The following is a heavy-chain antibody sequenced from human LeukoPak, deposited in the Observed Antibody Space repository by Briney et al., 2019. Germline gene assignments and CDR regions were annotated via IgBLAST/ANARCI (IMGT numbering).Heavy chain of an antibody. CDR2: IYYTGTT. D-gene: IGHD3-10*01. J-gene: IGHJ4*02. Sequence: PSETLSLTCTVSGGSISSYYWSWIRQPPGKGLEWIGFIYYTGTTRYNPSLDSRVTISVDTSTNQFSLNLDSVTAADTAVYYCARLGSYFDYWGQGTPVTVSS. CDR1: GGSISSYY. V-gene: IGHV4-59*08. CDR3: ARLGSYFDY.